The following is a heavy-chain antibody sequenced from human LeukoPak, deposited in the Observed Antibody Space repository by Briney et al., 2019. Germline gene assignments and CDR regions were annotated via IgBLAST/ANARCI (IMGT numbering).Heavy chain of an antibody. CDR1: GFTFQDCG. V-gene: IGHV3-23*01. CDR3: AKAKSGSRYDY. CDR2: ISGSGGST. Sequence: SGGSLTLSCTASGFTFQDCGMSGVRQAPGKGREWVSAISGSGGSTYYADSVKGRFTISRDNSKNTLYLQMNSLRAEDTAVYYCAKAKSGSRYDYWGQGTLVTVSS. J-gene: IGHJ4*02. D-gene: IGHD2-15*01.